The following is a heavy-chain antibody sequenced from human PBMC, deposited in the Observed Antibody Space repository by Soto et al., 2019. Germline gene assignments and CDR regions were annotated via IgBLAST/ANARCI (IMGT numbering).Heavy chain of an antibody. D-gene: IGHD6-6*01. CDR2: IYTSGST. CDR3: ARDKGSSTVYYYYYYGMDV. J-gene: IGHJ6*02. V-gene: IGHV4-4*07. Sequence: SETLSLTCTVSGGSISSYYWSWIRQPAGKGLEWIGRIYTSGSTNYNPSLKSRVTMSVDTSKNQFSLKLSSVTAADTAVYYCARDKGSSTVYYYYYYGMDVWGQGTTVTVSS. CDR1: GGSISSYY.